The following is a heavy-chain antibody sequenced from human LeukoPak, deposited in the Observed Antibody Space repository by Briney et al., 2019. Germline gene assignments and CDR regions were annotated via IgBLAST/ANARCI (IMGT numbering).Heavy chain of an antibody. V-gene: IGHV3-30*04. CDR2: ISYDGSNK. CDR3: AKLYSSGWYFRSYVDY. Sequence: GGSLRLSCAASGFPFSSYAMHWVRQAPGKGLEWVAVISYDGSNKYYADSVKGRFTISRDNSKTTLYLQMNSLRAEDTAVYYCAKLYSSGWYFRSYVDYWGQGTLVTVSS. J-gene: IGHJ4*02. D-gene: IGHD6-19*01. CDR1: GFPFSSYA.